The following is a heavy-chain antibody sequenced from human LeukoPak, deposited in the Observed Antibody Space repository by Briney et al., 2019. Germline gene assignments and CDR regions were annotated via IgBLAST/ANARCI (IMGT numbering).Heavy chain of an antibody. V-gene: IGHV4-59*08. Sequence: SATLSLSCTVSGGSFSGHHWNWIRQPPGKGLGYVANIHGSGSTNYNPSLQSRVTISVDTSKSHFSLKLSSVTAADTAVYYCARHVWGGSAREYYYGLDVWGQGTTVTVSS. CDR1: GGSFSGHH. CDR3: ARHVWGGSAREYYYGLDV. D-gene: IGHD3-10*01. CDR2: IHGSGST. J-gene: IGHJ6*02.